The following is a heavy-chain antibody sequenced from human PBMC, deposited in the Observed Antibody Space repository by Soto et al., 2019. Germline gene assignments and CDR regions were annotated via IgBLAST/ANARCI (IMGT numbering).Heavy chain of an antibody. V-gene: IGHV4-30-2*01. CDR3: ARVHRATYSFDP. Sequence: SETLSLTCAVSGGSISSGGYSWSWIRQPPGKGLEWIGYIYHSGSTYYNPSLKSRVTISVDRSKNQFSLKLSSVTAADTAVYYCARVHRATYSFDPWGQGTLVTVSS. J-gene: IGHJ5*02. CDR1: GGSISSGGYS. CDR2: IYHSGST.